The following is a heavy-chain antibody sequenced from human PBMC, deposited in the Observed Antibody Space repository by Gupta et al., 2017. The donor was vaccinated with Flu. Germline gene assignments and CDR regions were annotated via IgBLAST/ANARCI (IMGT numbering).Heavy chain of an antibody. V-gene: IGHV3-7*01. CDR2: IATDGSVR. D-gene: IGHD5-24*01. Sequence: EVQLVESGGGLVQPGGSLRLSCAVAGFPFRSYWMDCVRQAPGKGLEWVANIATDGSVRNYADSVKGRFTISRDNAKDSLYLQMNSLRADDTAVYYCARNRGWQQFDYWGQGALVTVSS. CDR1: GFPFRSYW. J-gene: IGHJ4*02. CDR3: ARNRGWQQFDY.